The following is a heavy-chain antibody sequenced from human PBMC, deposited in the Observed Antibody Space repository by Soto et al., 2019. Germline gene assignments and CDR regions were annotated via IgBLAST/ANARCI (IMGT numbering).Heavy chain of an antibody. D-gene: IGHD3-9*01. CDR2: IYYSGIT. CDR1: GGSISSYY. Sequence: SETLSLTCTVSGGSISSYYWSWIRQPPGKGLEWIGYIYYSGITNYNPSLKSRVTISVDTSKNQFSLKLSSVTAADTAVYYCSRDDSDWFFNWGRGTLVTVSS. V-gene: IGHV4-59*01. J-gene: IGHJ4*02. CDR3: SRDDSDWFFN.